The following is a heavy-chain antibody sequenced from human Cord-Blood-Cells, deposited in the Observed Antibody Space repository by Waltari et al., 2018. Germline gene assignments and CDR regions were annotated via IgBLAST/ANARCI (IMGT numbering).Heavy chain of an antibody. CDR2: ISYGGSKK. CDR1: GFTFSSYA. D-gene: IGHD2-21*01. V-gene: IGHV3-30-3*01. Sequence: QVQLVESGGGVVQPGRSLRLSCAASGFTFSSYAMHWVRQAPGKGLAWVAVISYGGSKKYYADAVKGRFTSSRDNSKNTLYLQMNSLRAEDTAVYYCARGIPLDAGFDYWGQGTLVTVSS. CDR3: ARGIPLDAGFDY. J-gene: IGHJ4*02.